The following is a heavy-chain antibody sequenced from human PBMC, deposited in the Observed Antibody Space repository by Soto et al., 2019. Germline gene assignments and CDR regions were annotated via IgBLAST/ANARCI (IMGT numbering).Heavy chain of an antibody. J-gene: IGHJ6*02. Sequence: QVQLQQWGAGLLKPSETLSLTCAVYGGSFSGYYWSWIRQPPGKGLEWIGEINHSGSTNYNPSLKSRVTISVETSTNQFSLKLSSVTAADTAVYYCARVSGYYGSGRYGMDVWGQGTTVTVSS. CDR3: ARVSGYYGSGRYGMDV. CDR2: INHSGST. CDR1: GGSFSGYY. D-gene: IGHD3-10*01. V-gene: IGHV4-34*01.